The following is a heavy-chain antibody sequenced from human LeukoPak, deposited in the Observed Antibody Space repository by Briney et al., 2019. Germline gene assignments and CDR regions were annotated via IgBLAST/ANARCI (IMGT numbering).Heavy chain of an antibody. CDR1: GFTFSSYG. V-gene: IGHV3-30*02. Sequence: PVGSLRLSCAASGFTFSSYGMHWVRQAPGKGLEWVAFIRYDGSNKYYADSVKGRFTISRDNSKNTLYLQMNSLRAEDTAVYYCAKDLHPIAAAAPDYWGQGTLVTVSS. J-gene: IGHJ4*02. CDR3: AKDLHPIAAAAPDY. CDR2: IRYDGSNK. D-gene: IGHD6-13*01.